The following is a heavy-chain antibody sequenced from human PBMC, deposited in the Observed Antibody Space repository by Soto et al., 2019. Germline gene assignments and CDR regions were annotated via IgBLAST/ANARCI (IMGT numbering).Heavy chain of an antibody. Sequence: QVPLVQSGAEVKKPGASVKVSCKASGYTFTGYYMHWVRQAPGQGLEWMGWINPNSGGTNYAQKFQGRVTMSRDTSISTAYMELSRLRSDDTAVYYCARAPLYCGGDCYPVDYWGQGTLVTVSS. CDR1: GYTFTGYY. V-gene: IGHV1-2*02. D-gene: IGHD2-21*02. J-gene: IGHJ4*02. CDR3: ARAPLYCGGDCYPVDY. CDR2: INPNSGGT.